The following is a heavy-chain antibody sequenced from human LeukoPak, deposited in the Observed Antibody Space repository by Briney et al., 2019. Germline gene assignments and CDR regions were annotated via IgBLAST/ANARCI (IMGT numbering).Heavy chain of an antibody. CDR2: MSNSGDAT. Sequence: PGGSLRLSCAASGFTFSTYAMSWVGQAPGEGLEWVSGMSNSGDATYYPDSVEGRFTISRDNSKNTLHLQMSSLRAEDTALYYCVKDRCDRTTCPEVWGQGTLVTVSS. D-gene: IGHD2/OR15-2a*01. V-gene: IGHV3-23*01. CDR3: VKDRCDRTTCPEV. CDR1: GFTFSTYA. J-gene: IGHJ4*02.